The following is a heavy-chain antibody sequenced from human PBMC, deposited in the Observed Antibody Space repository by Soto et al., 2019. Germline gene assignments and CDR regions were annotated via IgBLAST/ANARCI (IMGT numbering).Heavy chain of an antibody. CDR1: GFTFSIYG. J-gene: IGHJ4*02. Sequence: QVQLVESGGGVVQPGRSLRLSCTASGFTFSIYGMHWVRQAPGKGLEWVAVISYDVSNKYYADSVKGRFTISRDNSKNTLYLHMNSLRAEDTAVYYCANSMAAPGSLDYWGLGTLVTVSS. V-gene: IGHV3-30*18. CDR2: ISYDVSNK. CDR3: ANSMAAPGSLDY. D-gene: IGHD6-6*01.